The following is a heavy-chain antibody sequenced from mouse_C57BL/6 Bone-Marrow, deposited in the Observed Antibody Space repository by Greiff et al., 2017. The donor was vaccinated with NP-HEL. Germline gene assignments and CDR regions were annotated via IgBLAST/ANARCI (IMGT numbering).Heavy chain of an antibody. D-gene: IGHD1-1*01. Sequence: EVQLMESGPELVKPGASVKIPCKASGYTFTDYNMDWVKQSHGKSLEWIGDINPNNGGTIYNQKFKGKATLTVDKSSSTAYMELRSLTSEDTAVYYCARGAYGSSLDYWGQGTTLTVSS. CDR3: ARGAYGSSLDY. J-gene: IGHJ2*01. CDR2: INPNNGGT. V-gene: IGHV1-18*01. CDR1: GYTFTDYN.